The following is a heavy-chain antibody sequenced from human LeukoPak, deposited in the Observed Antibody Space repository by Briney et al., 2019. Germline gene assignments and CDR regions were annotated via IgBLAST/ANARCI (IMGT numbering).Heavy chain of an antibody. CDR1: GYTFTSYG. D-gene: IGHD3-22*01. Sequence: ASVKVSCKASGYTFTSYGISWVRQAPGQGLEWMGWISAYNGNTNYAQKLQGRVTMATDTSTSTAYMELRSLRSDDTAVYYCARKGYYYDSSGYPADAFDIWGQGTMVTVSS. CDR3: ARKGYYYDSSGYPADAFDI. J-gene: IGHJ3*02. V-gene: IGHV1-18*01. CDR2: ISAYNGNT.